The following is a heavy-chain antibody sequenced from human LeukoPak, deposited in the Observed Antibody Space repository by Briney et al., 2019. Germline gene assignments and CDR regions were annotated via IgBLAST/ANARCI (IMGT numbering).Heavy chain of an antibody. CDR1: GFTFSSYY. Sequence: GGSLRLSCVASGFTFSSYYMQWVRQAPRKGLVWVSRISGDGTNINYADSVRGRFTISRDNAKNTVYLQMNTLRVEDTAVYYCTGVLWDYDVSTGLHHYYMDVWGQGTTVTVSS. CDR3: TGVLWDYDVSTGLHHYYMDV. J-gene: IGHJ6*02. V-gene: IGHV3-74*01. CDR2: ISGDGTNI. D-gene: IGHD3-9*01.